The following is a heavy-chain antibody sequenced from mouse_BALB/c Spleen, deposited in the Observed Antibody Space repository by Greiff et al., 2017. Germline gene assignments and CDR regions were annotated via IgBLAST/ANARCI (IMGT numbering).Heavy chain of an antibody. Sequence: VQLQQSGAELVRPGTSVKVSCKASGYAFTNYLIEWVKQRPGQGLEWIGVINPGSGGTNYNEKFKGKATLTADKSSSTAYMQLSSLTSDDSAVYFCARSGLRHAMDYWGQGTSVTVSS. CDR3: ARSGLRHAMDY. J-gene: IGHJ4*01. CDR2: INPGSGGT. CDR1: GYAFTNYL. V-gene: IGHV1-54*01. D-gene: IGHD2-2*01.